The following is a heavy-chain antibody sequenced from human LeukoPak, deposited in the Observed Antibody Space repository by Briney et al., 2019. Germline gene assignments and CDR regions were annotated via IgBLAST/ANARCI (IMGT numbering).Heavy chain of an antibody. CDR3: ARAGGGYCSGGSCYSDY. CDR1: GFTFSSYG. J-gene: IGHJ4*02. Sequence: GGSLRLSCAASGFTFSSYGMHWVRQAPGKGLEWVAFIRYDGSNKYYADSVKGRFTISRDNSKNTLYLQMNSLGAEDTAVYYCARAGGGYCSGGSCYSDYWGQGTLVTVSS. D-gene: IGHD2-15*01. V-gene: IGHV3-30*02. CDR2: IRYDGSNK.